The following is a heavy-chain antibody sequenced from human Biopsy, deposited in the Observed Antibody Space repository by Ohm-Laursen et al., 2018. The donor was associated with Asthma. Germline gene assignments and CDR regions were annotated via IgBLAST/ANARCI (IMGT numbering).Heavy chain of an antibody. V-gene: IGHV3-30*19. Sequence: SLRLSCAALRFTYEMHWVRQAPGKGLEWVAVISYDGSSIYYADSVKGRFTISRDNSKNTLSLQMNSLTAEDTAVYYCTKEGVAGTHIEDWGQGTLVTVSS. J-gene: IGHJ4*02. D-gene: IGHD6-19*01. CDR1: RFTYE. CDR2: ISYDGSSI. CDR3: TKEGVAGTHIED.